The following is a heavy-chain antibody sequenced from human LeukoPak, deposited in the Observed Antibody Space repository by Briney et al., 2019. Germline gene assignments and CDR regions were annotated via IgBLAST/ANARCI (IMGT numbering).Heavy chain of an antibody. CDR3: ARGGRKWLQFLDF. D-gene: IGHD2-8*01. V-gene: IGHV4-31*03. J-gene: IGHJ4*02. CDR1: GGSISRGDHY. Sequence: PSETLSLTCTVSGGSISRGDHYWSWIRQHPGKGLEWIGYIFYSGSTYTNPSLKRRVSMSVDTSKNQFSLRLTSVTAADTAVYYCARGGRKWLQFLDFWGQGTLVTVSS. CDR2: IFYSGST.